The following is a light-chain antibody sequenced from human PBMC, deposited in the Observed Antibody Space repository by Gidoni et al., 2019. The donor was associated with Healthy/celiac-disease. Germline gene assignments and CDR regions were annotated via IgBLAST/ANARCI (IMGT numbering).Light chain of an antibody. CDR3: QHFGN. CDR2: GAS. J-gene: IGKJ4*01. Sequence: EIVLTQSPGTLSLSPGQSATLSCRASQSISSSQLAWYQQKPGQAPRPLMYGASSLATGIPDRFSGSWSGTDFTLTISRLDPEDFAVYYCQHFGNFGGGTKVE. V-gene: IGKV3-20*01. CDR1: QSISSSQ.